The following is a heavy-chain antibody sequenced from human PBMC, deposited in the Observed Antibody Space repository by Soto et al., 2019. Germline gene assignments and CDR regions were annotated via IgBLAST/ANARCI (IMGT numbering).Heavy chain of an antibody. CDR1: GLSLSTTGVG. CDR2: IYWDDDK. J-gene: IGHJ6*02. V-gene: IGHV2-5*02. CDR3: VQSRCGGDCLQSYSSHSYYGLDV. D-gene: IGHD2-21*02. Sequence: QITLKESGPTLVKPTQTLTLTCTFSGLSLSTTGVGVGWIRQPPGKALEWLALIYWDDDKRYSPSLKSRLTITKDTSKTQVVLTLTTMDPVDTATYYCVQSRCGGDCLQSYSSHSYYGLDVWGQGTTVTVSS.